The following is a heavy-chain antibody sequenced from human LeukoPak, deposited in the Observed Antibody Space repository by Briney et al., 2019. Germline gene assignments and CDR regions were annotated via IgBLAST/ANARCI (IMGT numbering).Heavy chain of an antibody. Sequence: SETLSLTCAVSGGSISSSNWWSWVRQPPGKGLEWIGEIYHSGSTNYNPSLKSRVTISVDKSKNQFSLKLSSVTAADTAAYYCARVHYDVLTGTVSFDYWGQGTLVTVSS. CDR2: IYHSGST. CDR1: GGSISSSNW. J-gene: IGHJ4*02. CDR3: ARVHYDVLTGTVSFDY. D-gene: IGHD3-9*01. V-gene: IGHV4-4*02.